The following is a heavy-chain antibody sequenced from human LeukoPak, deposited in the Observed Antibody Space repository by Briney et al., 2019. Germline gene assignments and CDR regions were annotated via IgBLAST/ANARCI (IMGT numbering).Heavy chain of an antibody. J-gene: IGHJ4*02. Sequence: GGSLRLSCAASGFTFSNFAMSWVRQAPGKGLECVSLISANGGATYYADSVKGRFTISRDNAKNSLYLQMNSLRAEDTAVYYCARQPSSQNFDYWGQGALVTVSS. D-gene: IGHD6-13*01. CDR2: ISANGGAT. CDR3: ARQPSSQNFDY. CDR1: GFTFSNFA. V-gene: IGHV3-23*01.